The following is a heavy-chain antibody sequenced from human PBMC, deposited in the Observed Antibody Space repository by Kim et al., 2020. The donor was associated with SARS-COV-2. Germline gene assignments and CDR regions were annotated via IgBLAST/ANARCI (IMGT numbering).Heavy chain of an antibody. D-gene: IGHD3-9*01. Sequence: SETLSLTCTVSGGSISSGGYYWSWICQHPGKGLEWFGYIYYSGSTYYNPSLKSRVTISVDTSKNQFSLKLSSVTAADTAVYYCARDVLRYFGDDAFDIWGQGTMVTLSS. CDR2: IYYSGST. CDR3: ARDVLRYFGDDAFDI. V-gene: IGHV4-31*03. CDR1: GGSISSGGYY. J-gene: IGHJ3*02.